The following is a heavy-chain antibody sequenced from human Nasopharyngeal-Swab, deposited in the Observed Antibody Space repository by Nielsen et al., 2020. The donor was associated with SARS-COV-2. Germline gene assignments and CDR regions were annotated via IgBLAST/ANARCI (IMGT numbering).Heavy chain of an antibody. CDR3: ARGKYCDSHRRNSNYYYYMDV. Sequence: GSLRLSCTVSGGSVSSGSYYWSWIRQPPGKGLEWIGYIYYSGSTNYNPSLKSRVTISVDTSKNQFSLKLSSVTAADTAVYYCARGKYCDSHRRNSNYYYYMDVWGKGTTVTVSS. CDR1: GGSVSSGSYY. D-gene: IGHD4-17*01. V-gene: IGHV4-61*01. J-gene: IGHJ6*03. CDR2: IYYSGST.